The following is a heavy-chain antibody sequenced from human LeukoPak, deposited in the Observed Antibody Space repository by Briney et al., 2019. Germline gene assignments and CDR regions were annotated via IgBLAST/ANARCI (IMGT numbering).Heavy chain of an antibody. D-gene: IGHD2-2*01. CDR2: INHSGST. V-gene: IGHV4-34*01. CDR1: GGSFSGYY. J-gene: IGHJ5*02. CDR3: ARHSWGIVVVPAAMVRWFDP. Sequence: PSETLSLTCAVYGGSFSGYYWSWIRQPPGKGLEWIGEINHSGSTNYNPSLKSRVTISVDTSKNQFSLELSSVTAADTAVYYCARHSWGIVVVPAAMVRWFDPWGQGTLVTVSS.